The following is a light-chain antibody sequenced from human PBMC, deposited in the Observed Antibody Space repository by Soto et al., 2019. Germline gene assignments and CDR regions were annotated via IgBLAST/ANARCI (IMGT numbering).Light chain of an antibody. CDR2: RND. Sequence: QSVLTQPPSASGTPGQRVTISCSGSSSNIGSNYVYWYQQFPGSAPKLLIYRNDQRPSGVPGRFSGAKSGTSASLAISGPRSEDEADYYCAAWDDSLSAVVFGGRTKLTVL. CDR1: SSNIGSNY. CDR3: AAWDDSLSAVV. J-gene: IGLJ2*01. V-gene: IGLV1-47*01.